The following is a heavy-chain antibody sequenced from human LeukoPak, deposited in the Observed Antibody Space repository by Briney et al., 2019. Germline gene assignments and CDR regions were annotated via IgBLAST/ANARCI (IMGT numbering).Heavy chain of an antibody. CDR2: IFPSGST. Sequence: PSETLSRTCIVSDGSISRYHRSWIRQPAGKGLEWFGRIFPSGSTNYNPSLKSRVTMSVDTSKNQFSLKLSSVTAADTAVYYCARTSSSSWSYGMDVWGQGTTVTVSS. D-gene: IGHD6-13*01. V-gene: IGHV4-4*07. CDR3: ARTSSSSWSYGMDV. J-gene: IGHJ6*02. CDR1: DGSISRYH.